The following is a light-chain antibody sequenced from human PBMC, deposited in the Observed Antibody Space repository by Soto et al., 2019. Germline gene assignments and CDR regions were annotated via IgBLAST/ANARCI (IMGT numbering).Light chain of an antibody. CDR3: KKYPNAPV. CDR2: AAS. J-gene: IGKJ4*01. CDR1: QGISNY. V-gene: IGKV1-27*01. Sequence: DIQMTQSPSSLSASVGDRVTITCRASQGISNYLAWYQQIPGKVPKLLISAASTLQSGVPSRFSGSGSGTDSTLPTTTLQPGDFAPYYFKKYPNAPVFGEGTRLEIK.